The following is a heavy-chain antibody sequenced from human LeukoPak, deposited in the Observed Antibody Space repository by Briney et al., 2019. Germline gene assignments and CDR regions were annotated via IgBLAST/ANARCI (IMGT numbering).Heavy chain of an antibody. J-gene: IGHJ2*01. Sequence: GGSLRLSCAASGFIVSSNYMSWVRQAPGKGLEWVSVIYSGGSTYYADSVKGRFTFSRDNSKNTLYLQMDSLRAEDTAVYYCARDRNWGTRAWYLDLWGRGTLVTVSS. CDR2: IYSGGST. D-gene: IGHD7-27*01. V-gene: IGHV3-53*01. CDR3: ARDRNWGTRAWYLDL. CDR1: GFIVSSNY.